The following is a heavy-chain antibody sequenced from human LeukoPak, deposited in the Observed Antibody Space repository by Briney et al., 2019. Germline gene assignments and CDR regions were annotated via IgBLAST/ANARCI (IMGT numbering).Heavy chain of an antibody. V-gene: IGHV3-7*03. D-gene: IGHD6-19*01. CDR2: IKQDGSEK. J-gene: IGHJ4*02. Sequence: PGGSLRLSCAASGFTFSSYWMSWVRQAPGKGLEWVANIKQDGSEKYYVDSVKGRFTISRDNSKNTLYLQVNSLRAEDTAVYYCAKETSGWYFYDYWGQGTLVAVSS. CDR3: AKETSGWYFYDY. CDR1: GFTFSSYW.